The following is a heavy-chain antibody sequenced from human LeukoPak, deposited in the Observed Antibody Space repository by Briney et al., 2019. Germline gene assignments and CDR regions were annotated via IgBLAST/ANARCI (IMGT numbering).Heavy chain of an antibody. J-gene: IGHJ4*02. CDR3: ARRQDSSSWYPFDY. CDR2: IYPGDSDI. D-gene: IGHD6-13*01. CDR1: GYSFTSYW. V-gene: IGHV5-51*01. Sequence: GESLKISCKGSGYSFTSYWMGWVRQMPGKGLEWMGIIYPGDSDIRYSPSFQGQVTISADKSISTAYLQWSSLKAPDTAMYYCARRQDSSSWYPFDYWGQGTLVTVSS.